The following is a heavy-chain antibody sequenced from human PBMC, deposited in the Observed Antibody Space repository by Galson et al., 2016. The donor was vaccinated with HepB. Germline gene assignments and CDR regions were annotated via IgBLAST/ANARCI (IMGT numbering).Heavy chain of an antibody. CDR3: AKVRPRKFLEWLFEGLLDY. V-gene: IGHV3-23*01. CDR2: IIDSGRTT. Sequence: SLRLSCAASGFTFSSYAMSWVRQAPGKGLEWVSRIIDSGRTTYYADSVGGRFTISRDNSKNTLYLQMNRLRAEDTAVYYCAKVRPRKFLEWLFEGLLDYWGQGTLVSVSS. J-gene: IGHJ4*02. CDR1: GFTFSSYA. D-gene: IGHD3-3*01.